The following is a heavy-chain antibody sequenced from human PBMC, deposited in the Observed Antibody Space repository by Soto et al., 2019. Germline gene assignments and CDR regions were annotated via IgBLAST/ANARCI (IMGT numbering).Heavy chain of an antibody. Sequence: PGWSLRLSCAASGFTFSEYEMNWVRQAPGKGLEWVAYILSTGTTIYYADSVKGRFTISRDNAKNSLYLQMNSLRAEDTAVYYCARGMDIVATIGFDYWGLGTLVTVSS. CDR3: ARGMDIVATIGFDY. J-gene: IGHJ4*02. V-gene: IGHV3-48*03. CDR1: GFTFSEYE. CDR2: ILSTGTTI. D-gene: IGHD5-12*01.